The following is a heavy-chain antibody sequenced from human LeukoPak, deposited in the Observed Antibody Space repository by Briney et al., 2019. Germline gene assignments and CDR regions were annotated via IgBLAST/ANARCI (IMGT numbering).Heavy chain of an antibody. CDR3: AKLVAVAGPWDDY. D-gene: IGHD6-19*01. CDR1: GFTFSSYA. Sequence: QTGGSLRLSCAASGFTFSSYAMSWVRQAPGKGLEWVSAISGSGGGTYYADSVKGRFTISRDNSKNTLYLQMNSLRAEDTAVYYCAKLVAVAGPWDDYWGQGTLVTVSS. J-gene: IGHJ4*02. V-gene: IGHV3-23*01. CDR2: ISGSGGGT.